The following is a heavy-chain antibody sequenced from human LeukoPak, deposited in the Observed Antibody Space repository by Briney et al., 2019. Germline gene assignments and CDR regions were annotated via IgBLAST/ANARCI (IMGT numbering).Heavy chain of an antibody. D-gene: IGHD5-12*01. Sequence: ASVKVSCKASGYAFTGYYMHWVRQAPGQGLEWMGWINPNSGGTNYAQKFQGRVTMTRDTSISTAYMELSRLTSDDTAMYYCTRDRLSKWFDPWGQGTLVTVSS. V-gene: IGHV1-2*02. CDR2: INPNSGGT. CDR3: TRDRLSKWFDP. J-gene: IGHJ5*02. CDR1: GYAFTGYY.